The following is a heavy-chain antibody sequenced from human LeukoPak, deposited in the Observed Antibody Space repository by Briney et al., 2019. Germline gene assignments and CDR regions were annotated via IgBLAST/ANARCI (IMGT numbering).Heavy chain of an antibody. CDR2: IHEGGRT. Sequence: SETLSLTCTVSGYSFSSDSFWGWIRQPPGKGLEWVGTIHEGGRTFYNSSLKSRVSISIDTSKNQFSLEVNSVTAADTAVYYCARAARPTNNWFDPCGQGTLVTVSS. CDR1: GYSFSSDSF. V-gene: IGHV4-38-2*02. CDR3: ARAARPTNNWFDP. D-gene: IGHD6-6*01. J-gene: IGHJ5*02.